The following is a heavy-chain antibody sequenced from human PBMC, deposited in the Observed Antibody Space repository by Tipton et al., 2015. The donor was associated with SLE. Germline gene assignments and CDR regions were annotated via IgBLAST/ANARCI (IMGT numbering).Heavy chain of an antibody. D-gene: IGHD4-17*01. Sequence: GLVKPSETLSLTCTVSGGSVNSGSYYWGWIRQPPGEGLEWIGSIYHSGSTYYKPSLTSRVTMSVDKSENQFSLKLSSVTAADAAVYYCAGGVSAVTTFFDYWGQGTLVTVSS. J-gene: IGHJ4*02. CDR2: IYHSGST. CDR3: AGGVSAVTTFFDY. V-gene: IGHV4-39*07. CDR1: GGSVNSGSYY.